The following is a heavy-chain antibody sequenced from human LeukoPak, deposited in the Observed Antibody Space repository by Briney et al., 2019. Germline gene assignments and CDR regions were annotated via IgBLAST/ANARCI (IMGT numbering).Heavy chain of an antibody. D-gene: IGHD3-22*01. CDR2: ISSSGSTI. J-gene: IGHJ4*02. V-gene: IGHV3-48*03. Sequence: GGSLRLSCAASGFAFSSYEMNWVRQAPGKGLEWVSYISSSGSTIHYADSVKGRFTISRDNAKNSLYLQMNSLRAEDTAVYCCAREDNSTGHYYGLVDYWGQGTLVTVSS. CDR3: AREDNSTGHYYGLVDY. CDR1: GFAFSSYE.